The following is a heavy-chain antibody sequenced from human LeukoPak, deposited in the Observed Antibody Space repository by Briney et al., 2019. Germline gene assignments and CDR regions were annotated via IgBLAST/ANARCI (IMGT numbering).Heavy chain of an antibody. V-gene: IGHV4-59*12. Sequence: PSETLSLTCTVSGGSISSYYWSWIRQPPGKGLEWIGYIYHSGSTYYNPSLKSRVTISVDRSKNQFSLKLSSVTAADTAVYYCARAGATADAFDIWGQGTMVTVSS. J-gene: IGHJ3*02. CDR1: GGSISSYY. CDR3: ARAGATADAFDI. CDR2: IYHSGST. D-gene: IGHD3-10*01.